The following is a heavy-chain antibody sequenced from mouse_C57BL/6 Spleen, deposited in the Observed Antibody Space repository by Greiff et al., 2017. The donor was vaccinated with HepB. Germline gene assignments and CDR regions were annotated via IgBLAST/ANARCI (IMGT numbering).Heavy chain of an antibody. Sequence: QVQLQQPGAELVKPGASVTLSCKASGYTFTSYWIQWVKQRPGQGLVWIGEIDPSDSYTNYNQKFMDKSTLTVDTSSSTAYRQLSSLTSEDSADYYCARWRYDLYYFDYWGQGTKLTVPS. CDR2: IDPSDSYT. CDR1: GYTFTSYW. J-gene: IGHJ2*01. D-gene: IGHD2-3*01. V-gene: IGHV1-50*01. CDR3: ARWRYDLYYFDY.